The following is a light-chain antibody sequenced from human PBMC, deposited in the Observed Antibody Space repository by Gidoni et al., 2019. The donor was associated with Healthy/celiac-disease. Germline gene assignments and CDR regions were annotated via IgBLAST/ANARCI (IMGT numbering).Light chain of an antibody. V-gene: IGLV2-14*03. CDR1: SSDVGGYNY. J-gene: IGLJ3*02. CDR2: DVS. Sequence: SALTQPASVSGSPGQSIPISCPGTSSDVGGYNYVSWYHHHPGKAPKLMIYDVSNRPSGVSNRFSGSKSGNTASLTISGLQAEDEADYYCSSYTSSSTLDWVFGGGTKLTVL. CDR3: SSYTSSSTLDWV.